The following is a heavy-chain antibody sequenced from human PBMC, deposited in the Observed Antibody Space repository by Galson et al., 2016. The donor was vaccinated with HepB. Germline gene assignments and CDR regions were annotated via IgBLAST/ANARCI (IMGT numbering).Heavy chain of an antibody. CDR3: ARGRRYSGTHGLFDY. CDR1: GFNFRDYW. V-gene: IGHV3-74*01. CDR2: ISSDGSYT. J-gene: IGHJ4*02. Sequence: SLRLSCAASGFNFRDYWMHWVRQAPGKGLVWVSHISSDGSYTSYADSVKGRFTISRDNSNNTLFLQMDSLRVDDTAVYYCARGRRYSGTHGLFDYWGQGALVTVSS. D-gene: IGHD1-26*01.